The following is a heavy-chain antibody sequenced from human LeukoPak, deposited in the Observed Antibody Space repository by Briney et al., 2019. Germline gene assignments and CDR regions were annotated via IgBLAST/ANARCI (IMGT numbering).Heavy chain of an antibody. CDR1: GFTFDDYG. D-gene: IGHD3-22*01. CDR3: ARAPSEIGGYYPEYFRH. CDR2: IKSDGRT. Sequence: GGSLRLSCEASGFTFDDYGMSWVRQAPGKGLVWVSRIKSDGRTNYADSVKGRFTISRDNAKNTVSLQMNSLRAEDTGVYYCARAPSEIGGYYPEYFRHWGQGTLVIVSS. V-gene: IGHV3-74*01. J-gene: IGHJ1*01.